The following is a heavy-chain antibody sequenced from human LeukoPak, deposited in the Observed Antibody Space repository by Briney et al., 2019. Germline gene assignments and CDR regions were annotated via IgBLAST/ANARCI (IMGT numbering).Heavy chain of an antibody. CDR3: ARKTVVGSYFDY. V-gene: IGHV3-7*03. CDR2: IKQDGSDK. Sequence: PGGSLRLSCAASGFTFSSYWMSWVRRAPGKGLEWVANIKQDGSDKYYVGSVKGRFTISRDNAKNSLYLQINSLRAEDTAVYYCARKTVVGSYFDYWGQGTPVTVSS. D-gene: IGHD4-23*01. CDR1: GFTFSSYW. J-gene: IGHJ4*02.